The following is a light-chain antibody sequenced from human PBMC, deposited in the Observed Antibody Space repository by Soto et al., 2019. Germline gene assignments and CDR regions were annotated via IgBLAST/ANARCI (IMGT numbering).Light chain of an antibody. Sequence: DIQMPQSPSSLSASVGDRVTITCRASHSISSYLNWYQQKQGKAPKFLIYAASSLQSGVPSRFSGSGSGADFTLTITSLQPGDFATYYCQQSYSTPFTFGPWTKVDIK. CDR3: QQSYSTPFT. V-gene: IGKV1-39*01. CDR1: HSISSY. CDR2: AAS. J-gene: IGKJ3*01.